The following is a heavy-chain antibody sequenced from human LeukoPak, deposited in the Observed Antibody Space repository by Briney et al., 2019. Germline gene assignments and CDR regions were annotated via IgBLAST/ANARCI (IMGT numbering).Heavy chain of an antibody. CDR3: AKDRYYDSSGYILESYYFDY. CDR2: ISYDGSNK. CDR1: GFTFSSYA. D-gene: IGHD3-22*01. V-gene: IGHV3-30-3*01. J-gene: IGHJ4*02. Sequence: PGGSLRLSCAASGFTFSSYAMHWVRQAPGKGLEWVAVISYDGSNKYYADSVKGRFTISRDNSKNTLYLQMNSLRAEDTAVYYCAKDRYYDSSGYILESYYFDYWGQGTLVTVSS.